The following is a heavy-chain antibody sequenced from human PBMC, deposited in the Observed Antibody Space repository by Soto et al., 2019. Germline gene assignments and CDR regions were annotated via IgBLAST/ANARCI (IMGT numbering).Heavy chain of an antibody. J-gene: IGHJ1*01. CDR3: ARERYDSSWSSAESIQH. CDR2: ISAYNGNT. CDR1: GYTFTNYG. V-gene: IGHV1-18*01. D-gene: IGHD6-13*01. Sequence: ASVKVSCKASGYTFTNYGIHWVRQAPGQGLEWMGWISAYNGNTNYAQKLQGRVTMTKDTSTGTAYMELRSLRSDDTAVYYCARERYDSSWSSAESIQHWGQGTLVTLSS.